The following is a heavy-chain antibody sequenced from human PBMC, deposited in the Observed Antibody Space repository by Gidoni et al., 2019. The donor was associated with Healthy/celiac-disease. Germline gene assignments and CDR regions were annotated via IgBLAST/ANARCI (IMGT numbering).Heavy chain of an antibody. Sequence: QIPLKESVPPLFKPTQPLTLTFPFPGFSLTTSGVGVGWIRQPPGKALEWLALIYWDDDKRYSPSMKSRLNITKDTSKNQVVLTMTNMDPVDTATYYCAHIEMATIPWFDPWGQGTLVTVSS. J-gene: IGHJ5*02. D-gene: IGHD5-12*01. CDR2: IYWDDDK. V-gene: IGHV2-5*02. CDR1: GFSLTTSGVG. CDR3: AHIEMATIPWFDP.